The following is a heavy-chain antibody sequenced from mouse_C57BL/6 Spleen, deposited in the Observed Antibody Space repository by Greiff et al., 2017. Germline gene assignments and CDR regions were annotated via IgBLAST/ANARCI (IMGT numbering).Heavy chain of an antibody. Sequence: EVHLVESGGGLVQPGESLKLSCESNEHEFPSHDMSWVRKTPEKRLELVAAINSDGGSTYYPDTMERRFIISRDNTKKTLYLQMSSLRSEDTALYYCASSMVTFFFAYWGQGTLVTVSA. D-gene: IGHD2-1*01. CDR1: EHEFPSHD. CDR2: INSDGGST. J-gene: IGHJ3*01. CDR3: ASSMVTFFFAY. V-gene: IGHV5-2*01.